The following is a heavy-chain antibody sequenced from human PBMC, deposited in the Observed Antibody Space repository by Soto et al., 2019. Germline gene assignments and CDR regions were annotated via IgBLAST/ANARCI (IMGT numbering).Heavy chain of an antibody. CDR3: ARDSEDIVVVVAATPGGMDV. CDR1: GFTFSSYG. D-gene: IGHD2-15*01. Sequence: GGSLRLSCAASGFTFSSYGMHWVRQAPGEGLEWVAVIWYDGSNKYYADSVKGRFTISRDNSKNTLYLQMNSLRAEDTAVYYCARDSEDIVVVVAATPGGMDVWGKGTTVTVST. V-gene: IGHV3-33*01. J-gene: IGHJ6*04. CDR2: IWYDGSNK.